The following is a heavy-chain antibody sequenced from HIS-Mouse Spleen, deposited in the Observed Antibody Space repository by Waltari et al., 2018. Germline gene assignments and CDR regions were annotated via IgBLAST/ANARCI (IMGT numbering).Heavy chain of an antibody. CDR2: IYYSGST. CDR1: GGSTRRSRYY. CDR3: ARAPTGFLEWFDAFDI. V-gene: IGHV4-39*07. D-gene: IGHD3-3*01. J-gene: IGHJ3*02. Sequence: QLQLQESGPGLVKPSETLSLTCTVSGGSTRRSRYYWGCIRQPPGKGLAGIGSIYYSGSTYYNPSLKSRVTISVDTSKNQFSLKLSSVTAADTAVYYCARAPTGFLEWFDAFDIWGQGTMVTVSS.